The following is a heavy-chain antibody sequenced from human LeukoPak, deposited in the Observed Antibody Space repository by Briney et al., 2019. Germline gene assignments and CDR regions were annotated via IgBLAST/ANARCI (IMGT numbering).Heavy chain of an antibody. Sequence: LGESLKISCKGSGYSFTSYWIGWVRQMPGKGLEWMGIICPGDSDTRYSPSFQGQVTISADKSISTAYLQWSSLKASDTAMYYCARAFDFWSGYSNWFDPWGQGTLVTVSS. D-gene: IGHD3-3*01. CDR3: ARAFDFWSGYSNWFDP. CDR1: GYSFTSYW. V-gene: IGHV5-51*01. CDR2: ICPGDSDT. J-gene: IGHJ5*02.